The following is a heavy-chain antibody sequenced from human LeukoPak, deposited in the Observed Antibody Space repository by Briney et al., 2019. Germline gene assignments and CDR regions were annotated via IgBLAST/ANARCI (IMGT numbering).Heavy chain of an antibody. D-gene: IGHD2-21*01. CDR3: ARAFCVGECFVLHIFFDS. V-gene: IGHV4-4*02. CDR2: IYHSGST. J-gene: IGHJ4*02. Sequence: SETLSLTCAVSGGSLSSSNWWSWVRQPPGKGLEWIGEIYHSGSTNYNPSLKSRVTISVDKSENQFSLKLSSVTAADTAVYYCARAFCVGECFVLHIFFDSWGQGTLVTVSS. CDR1: GGSLSSSNW.